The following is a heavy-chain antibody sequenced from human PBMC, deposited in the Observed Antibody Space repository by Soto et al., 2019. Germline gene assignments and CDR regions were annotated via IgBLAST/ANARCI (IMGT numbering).Heavy chain of an antibody. Sequence: PSETLSLTCAVSGGSISSGGYSWSWIRQPPGKGLEWIGYIYHSGSTYYNPSLKSRVTISVDRSKNQFSLKLSSVTAADSAVSYCARADSSGSTVGCVLDHWGQGTLVTVSS. D-gene: IGHD3-22*01. CDR2: IYHSGST. J-gene: IGHJ4*02. V-gene: IGHV4-30-2*01. CDR3: ARADSSGSTVGCVLDH. CDR1: GGSISSGGYS.